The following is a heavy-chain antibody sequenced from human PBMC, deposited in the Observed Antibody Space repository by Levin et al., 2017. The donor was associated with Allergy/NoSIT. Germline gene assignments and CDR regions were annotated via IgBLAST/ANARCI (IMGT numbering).Heavy chain of an antibody. D-gene: IGHD3-10*01. CDR2: ISWDGSAT. CDR1: GFTFDDYT. CDR3: AKDDNFGSGSVMDY. J-gene: IGHJ4*02. V-gene: IGHV3-43*01. Sequence: GGSLRLSCAASGFTFDDYTMHWVRQAPGKGLEWVSLISWDGSATHYRDSVKGRFTISRDNSRNSLYLQMKSLRTEDTVFYYFAKDDNFGSGSVMDYWGQGTLVT.